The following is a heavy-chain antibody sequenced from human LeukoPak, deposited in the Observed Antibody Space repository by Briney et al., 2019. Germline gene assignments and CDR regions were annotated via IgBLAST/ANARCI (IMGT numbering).Heavy chain of an antibody. Sequence: ASVKVSCKVSGYSFTSYDNNWVRHPTGQGLGWVGWMNTDSGNTGYEKTCQGRVNMTRNNTISTAYLEVSSLRSEHTAVYYCAKAKKEVSEAYYYCYYMDVWSKGTTVTVSS. D-gene: IGHD4-23*01. CDR1: GYSFTSYD. CDR3: AKAKKEVSEAYYYCYYMDV. V-gene: IGHV1-8*01. CDR2: MNTDSGNT. J-gene: IGHJ6*03.